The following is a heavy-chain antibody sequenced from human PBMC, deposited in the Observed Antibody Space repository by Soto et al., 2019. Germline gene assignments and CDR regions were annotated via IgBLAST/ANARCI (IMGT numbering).Heavy chain of an antibody. CDR1: GGSISSGGYY. D-gene: IGHD6-13*01. CDR3: ARDLTAAGYFDY. CDR2: IYYSGST. J-gene: IGHJ4*02. V-gene: IGHV4-31*03. Sequence: KTSETLSLTCTVSGGSISSGGYYWSWIRQHPGKGLEWIGYIYYSGSTYYIPSLKSRVTISVDTSKNQFSLKLSSVTAADTAVYYCARDLTAAGYFDYWGQGTLVTVSS.